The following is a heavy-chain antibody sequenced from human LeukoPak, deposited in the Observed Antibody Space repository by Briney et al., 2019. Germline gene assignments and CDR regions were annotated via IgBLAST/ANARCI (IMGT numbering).Heavy chain of an antibody. Sequence: GGSLRLSCAASGFTFSSYGMHWVRQAPGRGLEWVAVIWYDGSNKYYADSVKGRFTISRDNSKNTLYLQMNSLRAEDTAVYYCARGVVLLSVVVPAAIPMDVWGQGTTVTVSS. CDR3: ARGVVLLSVVVPAAIPMDV. J-gene: IGHJ6*02. D-gene: IGHD2-2*01. CDR2: IWYDGSNK. V-gene: IGHV3-33*08. CDR1: GFTFSSYG.